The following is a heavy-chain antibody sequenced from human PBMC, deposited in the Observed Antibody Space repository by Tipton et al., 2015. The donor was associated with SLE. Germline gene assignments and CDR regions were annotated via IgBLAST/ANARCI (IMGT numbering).Heavy chain of an antibody. V-gene: IGHV4-34*01. J-gene: IGHJ4*02. CDR3: ARGADTAMVIDY. Sequence: LRLSCAVSGFTFSSYSMNWVRQPPGKGLEWIGEINHSGSTNYNPSPKSRVTISVDTSKNQFSLKLSSVTAADTAVYYCARGADTAMVIDYWGQGTLVTVSS. CDR2: INHSGST. D-gene: IGHD5-18*01. CDR1: GFTFSSYS.